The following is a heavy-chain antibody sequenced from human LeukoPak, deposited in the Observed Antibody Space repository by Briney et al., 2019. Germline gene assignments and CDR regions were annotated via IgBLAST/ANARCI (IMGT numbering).Heavy chain of an antibody. CDR3: ARHVQISGYYGPHYFDY. CDR1: GGSISSSSYY. D-gene: IGHD3-22*01. J-gene: IGHJ4*02. Sequence: SETLSPTCTVSGGSISSSSYYWGWIRQPPGKGLEWIGSIYYSGSTYYNPSLKSRVTISVDTSKNQFSLKLSSVTAADRAVYYCARHVQISGYYGPHYFDYWGQGTLVTVSS. CDR2: IYYSGST. V-gene: IGHV4-39*01.